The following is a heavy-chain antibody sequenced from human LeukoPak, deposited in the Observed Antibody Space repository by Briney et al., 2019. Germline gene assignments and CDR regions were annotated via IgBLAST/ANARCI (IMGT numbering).Heavy chain of an antibody. CDR1: GYTLTELS. Sequence: ASVKISCKVSGYTLTELSMHWVRQAPGKGLEWMGGFDPEDGETIYAQKFQGRVTMTEDTSTDTAYMELSSLRSEDTAVYYCATELQGSLQLKHWGQGTLLSVSS. V-gene: IGHV1-24*01. J-gene: IGHJ4*02. CDR3: ATELQGSLQLKH. D-gene: IGHD5-24*01. CDR2: FDPEDGET.